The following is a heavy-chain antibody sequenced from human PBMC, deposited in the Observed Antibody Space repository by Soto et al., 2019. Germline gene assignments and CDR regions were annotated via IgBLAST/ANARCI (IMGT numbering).Heavy chain of an antibody. V-gene: IGHV5-51*01. CDR3: ARHPIVVVLSVMGGYYYYMVV. D-gene: IGHD2-2*01. Sequence: PGESLKISCKGSGYSFTSYWIGWVRQMPGKGLEWMGIIYPGDSDTRYSPSFQGQVTISADKSISTAYLQWSSLKASDTAMYYCARHPIVVVLSVMGGYYYYMVVWGKGISGTGSS. J-gene: IGHJ6*03. CDR1: GYSFTSYW. CDR2: IYPGDSDT.